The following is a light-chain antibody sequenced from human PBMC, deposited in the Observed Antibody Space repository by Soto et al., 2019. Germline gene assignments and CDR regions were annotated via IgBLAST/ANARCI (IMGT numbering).Light chain of an antibody. CDR3: SSYTTISTDV. Sequence: QSALPQPASVSGSPGQSITISCTGTSSDVGGYNYVSWYQQHPGKAPKLMIYDVRNRPSGVSNRFSGSKSVNTASLTISGLQAEDEADYYCSSYTTISTDVFGTGTKLTVL. CDR2: DVR. J-gene: IGLJ1*01. V-gene: IGLV2-14*01. CDR1: SSDVGGYNY.